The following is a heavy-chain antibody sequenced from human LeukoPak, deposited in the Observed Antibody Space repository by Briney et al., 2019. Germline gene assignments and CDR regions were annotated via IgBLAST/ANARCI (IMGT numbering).Heavy chain of an antibody. Sequence: SETLSLTCAVYGGSFNGYYWSWIRQPPGKGLEWIGEINHSGSTNYNPSLKSRVTISVDTSKNQFSLKLSSVTAADTAVYYCARGGVRVPMIQPYYYYGMDVWGQGTTVTVSS. J-gene: IGHJ6*02. V-gene: IGHV4-34*01. CDR3: ARGGVRVPMIQPYYYYGMDV. CDR2: INHSGST. D-gene: IGHD5-18*01. CDR1: GGSFNGYY.